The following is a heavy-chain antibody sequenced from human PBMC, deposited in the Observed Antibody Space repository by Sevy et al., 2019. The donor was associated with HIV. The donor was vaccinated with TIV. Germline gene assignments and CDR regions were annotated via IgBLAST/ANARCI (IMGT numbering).Heavy chain of an antibody. V-gene: IGHV3-23*01. CDR3: AKSTASYCGDYDY. CDR1: GFTFSSYA. CDR2: ISGSGVGT. Sequence: GGSLRLSCAASGFTFSSYAMSWVRQTPGKGLEWVSTISGSGVGTNYADSVKGRFTISRDNSKNTLYLQMNSLRAEDSAVYYCAKSTASYCGDYDYWGQGTLVTVSS. D-gene: IGHD4-17*01. J-gene: IGHJ4*02.